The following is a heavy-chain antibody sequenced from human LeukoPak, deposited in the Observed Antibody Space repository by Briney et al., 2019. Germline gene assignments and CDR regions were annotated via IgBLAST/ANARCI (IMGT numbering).Heavy chain of an antibody. Sequence: GESLKISCKGSGYSFTSYWIGWVRQMPGKGLEWMGIIYPGDSDTRYSPSFQGQVTISADKSISTAYLQWSSLKASDTAMYYCARGRVDRGSYWDAFDIWGQGTMVIVSS. J-gene: IGHJ3*02. CDR3: ARGRVDRGSYWDAFDI. D-gene: IGHD1-26*01. CDR1: GYSFTSYW. CDR2: IYPGDSDT. V-gene: IGHV5-51*01.